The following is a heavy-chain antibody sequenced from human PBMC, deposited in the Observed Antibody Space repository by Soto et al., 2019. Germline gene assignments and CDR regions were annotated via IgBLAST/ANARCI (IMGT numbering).Heavy chain of an antibody. D-gene: IGHD2-15*01. J-gene: IGHJ6*02. CDR3: ARVPQLRAAKSVYYYYGMDV. CDR2: ISAYNGNT. Sequence: QVQLVQSGAEVKKPGASVKVSCKASGYTFTSYGISWVRQAPGQGLEWMGWISAYNGNTNYAQKLQGRVTMTTDTSTSTAYMELRSLRSDDTAVYYCARVPQLRAAKSVYYYYGMDVWGQGTTVTVSS. CDR1: GYTFTSYG. V-gene: IGHV1-18*01.